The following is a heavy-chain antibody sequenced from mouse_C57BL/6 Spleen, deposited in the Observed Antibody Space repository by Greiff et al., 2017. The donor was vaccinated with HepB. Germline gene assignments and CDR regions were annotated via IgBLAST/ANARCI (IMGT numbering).Heavy chain of an antibody. J-gene: IGHJ4*01. Sequence: DVKLVESGGGLVKPGGSLKLSCAASGFTFSDYGMHWVRQAPEKGLEWVAYISSGSSTIYYADTVKGRFTISRDNAKNTLFLKMTSLRSEDTAMYYCANDGNYYAMDYWGQGTSVTVSS. D-gene: IGHD2-1*01. CDR2: ISSGSSTI. CDR1: GFTFSDYG. V-gene: IGHV5-17*01. CDR3: ANDGNYYAMDY.